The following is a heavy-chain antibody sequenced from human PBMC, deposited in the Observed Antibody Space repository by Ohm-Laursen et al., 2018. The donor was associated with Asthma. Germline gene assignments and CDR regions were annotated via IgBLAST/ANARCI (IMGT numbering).Heavy chain of an antibody. V-gene: IGHV1-46*01. J-gene: IGHJ6*02. D-gene: IGHD2-2*01. CDR1: GYTFTSYY. CDR3: ARDGVPAANYYYYYGMDV. Sequence: ASVKVSCKVSGYTFTSYYMHWVRQAPGQGLEWMGIINPSGGSTSYAQKFQGRVTMTRDTSTSTVYMELSGLRSDDTAVYYCARDGVPAANYYYYYGMDVWGQGTTVTVSS. CDR2: INPSGGST.